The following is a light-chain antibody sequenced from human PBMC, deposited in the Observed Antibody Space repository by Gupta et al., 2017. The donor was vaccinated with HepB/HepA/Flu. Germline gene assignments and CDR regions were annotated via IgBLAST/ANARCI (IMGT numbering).Light chain of an antibody. V-gene: IGKV2-28*01. J-gene: IGKJ3*01. CDR1: QSLLHSNGYNY. Sequence: DIVMTQSPLSLPVTPGEPASISCRSSQSLLHSNGYNYLDWYLQKPGQSPQLLIYLGSNRASGVPDRFSGSESGTDFTLKISRVEAEDVGAYYCMETLQTPFTFGPGTKVDIK. CDR3: METLQTPFT. CDR2: LGS.